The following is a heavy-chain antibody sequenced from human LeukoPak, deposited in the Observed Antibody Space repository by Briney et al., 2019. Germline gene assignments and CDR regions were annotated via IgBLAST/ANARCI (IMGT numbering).Heavy chain of an antibody. CDR3: ARDGLGSAFDY. D-gene: IGHD3/OR15-3a*01. CDR2: IKQDGSEE. V-gene: IGHV3-7*01. CDR1: GFTFSSYW. Sequence: GGSLRLSCAASGFTFSSYWMTWVRQAPGKELEWVANIKQDGSEEYHVDSVKGRFTISRDNAKNSLYLQMNSLRAEDTAVYYCARDGLGSAFDYWGQGTLVTVSS. J-gene: IGHJ4*02.